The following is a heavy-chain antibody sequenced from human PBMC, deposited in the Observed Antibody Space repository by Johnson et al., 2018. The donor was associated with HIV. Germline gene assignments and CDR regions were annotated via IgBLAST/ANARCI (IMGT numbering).Heavy chain of an antibody. Sequence: VQLVESGGGLVQPGGSLRLSCGASGFSVSDSYMNWVRQAPGQGLEWVSVLYSGGNTYYADSVRGRFSISRDNTKNSLYLQMNSLRREDTALYYCAKAHYDSSGLGGAFDIWGQGTMVTVSS. J-gene: IGHJ3*02. CDR3: AKAHYDSSGLGGAFDI. CDR1: GFSVSDSY. D-gene: IGHD3-22*01. CDR2: LYSGGNT. V-gene: IGHV3-66*01.